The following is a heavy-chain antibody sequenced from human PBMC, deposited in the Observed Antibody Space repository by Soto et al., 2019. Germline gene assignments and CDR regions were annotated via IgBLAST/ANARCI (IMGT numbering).Heavy chain of an antibody. D-gene: IGHD1-1*01. CDR1: GDTFSSYT. Sequence: QVQLVQSGAEVKKPGSSVKVSCKASGDTFSSYTVTWVRQAPGQGLEWMGGIIPDFGTANYAQQFQGRVTITADESTSTAYMELSSLRYEDTAVSYCARHLEEANYWGQGTLVTVSS. V-gene: IGHV1-69*12. CDR2: IIPDFGTA. CDR3: ARHLEEANY. J-gene: IGHJ4*02.